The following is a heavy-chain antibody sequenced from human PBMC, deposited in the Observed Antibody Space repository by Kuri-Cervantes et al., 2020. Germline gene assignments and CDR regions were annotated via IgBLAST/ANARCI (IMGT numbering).Heavy chain of an antibody. J-gene: IGHJ4*02. CDR2: ISGSGGST. D-gene: IGHD5-12*01. Sequence: GESLKISCAASGFTFLSYAMSWVRQAPGKALEWVSAISGSGGSTYYADSVKGRFTISRDNSKNTLYLQMNSLRAEDTAVYYCAKGLERGYSGYDTLTVASPIDYWGQGTLVTVSS. CDR3: AKGLERGYSGYDTLTVASPIDY. V-gene: IGHV3-23*01. CDR1: GFTFLSYA.